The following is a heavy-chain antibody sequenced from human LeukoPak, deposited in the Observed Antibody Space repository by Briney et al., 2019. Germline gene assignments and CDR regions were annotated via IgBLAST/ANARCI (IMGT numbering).Heavy chain of an antibody. D-gene: IGHD3-16*01. Sequence: SETLSLTCALYDESFSGYLSDSYWCWVRRPPGKGLEWIGEIDRHGNTNYSPSLKSRVTISIQTSKSQFSLNLNSVTDADTAVYYCARRGGGNYPYYFDYWGRGTPVTVSS. V-gene: IGHV4-34*01. CDR2: IDRHGNT. CDR3: ARRGGGNYPYYFDY. CDR1: DESFSGYLSDSY. J-gene: IGHJ4*02.